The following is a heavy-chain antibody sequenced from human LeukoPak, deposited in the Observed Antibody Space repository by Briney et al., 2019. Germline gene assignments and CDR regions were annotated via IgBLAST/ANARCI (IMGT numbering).Heavy chain of an antibody. CDR3: ATERSGSWSALDI. CDR1: GGSFSGYY. J-gene: IGHJ3*02. Sequence: KPSETLSLTCAVYGGSFSGYYWSWIRQPPGKGLEWIGEINHSGSTNYNPSLKSRVTISVDTSKNQFALKLSSVTAADTAVYYCATERSGSWSALDIWGQGTMVTVSS. CDR2: INHSGST. V-gene: IGHV4-34*01. D-gene: IGHD3-10*01.